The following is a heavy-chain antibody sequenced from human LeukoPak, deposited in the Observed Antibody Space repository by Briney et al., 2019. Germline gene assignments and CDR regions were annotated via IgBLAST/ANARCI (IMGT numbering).Heavy chain of an antibody. Sequence: QPGRSLRLSCAASGFTFDDYAMHWVRQAPGKGLEWVSGISWNSGSIDYADSVKGRFTISRDNAKNSLYLQMNSLRPEDTALYFCAKADGFGVVSCFDYWGQGSLVTVSS. CDR3: AKADGFGVVSCFDY. CDR1: GFTFDDYA. J-gene: IGHJ4*02. D-gene: IGHD3-3*01. V-gene: IGHV3-9*01. CDR2: ISWNSGSI.